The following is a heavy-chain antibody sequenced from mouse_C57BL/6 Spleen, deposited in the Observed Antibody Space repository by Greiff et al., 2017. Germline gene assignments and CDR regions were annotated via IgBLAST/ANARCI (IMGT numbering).Heavy chain of an antibody. D-gene: IGHD1-1*01. CDR1: GYAFTNYL. V-gene: IGHV1-54*01. CDR3: AREGPHYFGSSYPFAY. CDR2: INPGSGGT. J-gene: IGHJ3*01. Sequence: QVQLQQSGAELVRPGTSVKVSCKASGYAFTNYLIEWVKQRPGQGLEWIGVINPGSGGTNYNEKFKGKATLTADKSSSTAYMQLSSLTSEDSAVYFCAREGPHYFGSSYPFAYWGQGTLVTVSA.